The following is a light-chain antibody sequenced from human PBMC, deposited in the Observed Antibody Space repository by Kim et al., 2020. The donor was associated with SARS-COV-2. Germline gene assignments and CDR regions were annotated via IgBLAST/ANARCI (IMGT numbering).Light chain of an antibody. CDR3: QEYGRSVT. J-gene: IGKJ4*01. Sequence: EIVLTQSPGTLSLSPGERATLSCRASQSVTRNYLGWYQQKPGQAPRLLIYGASNRAAGTPDRFSGSGSGTDFTLTISRLEPEDFAVYYCQEYGRSVTFGGGTKLEI. CDR1: QSVTRNY. V-gene: IGKV3-20*01. CDR2: GAS.